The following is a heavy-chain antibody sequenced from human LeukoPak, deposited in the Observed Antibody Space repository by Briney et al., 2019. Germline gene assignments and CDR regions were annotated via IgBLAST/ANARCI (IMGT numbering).Heavy chain of an antibody. CDR2: IRYDGSKK. CDR1: GFTFSSYG. V-gene: IGHV3-30*02. D-gene: IGHD3-10*02. J-gene: IGHJ6*03. Sequence: GGSLRLSCAASGFTFSSYGMHRVRQAPGKGLEWAAFIRYDGSKKYYTDSVKGRFTISRDNSKNTLYLQMNSLSAVDTAFYYCAKEELRRITMWGYMDVWGKGTTVTISS. CDR3: AKEELRRITMWGYMDV.